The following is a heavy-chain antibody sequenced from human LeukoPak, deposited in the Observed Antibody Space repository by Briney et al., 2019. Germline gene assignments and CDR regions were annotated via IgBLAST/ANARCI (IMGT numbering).Heavy chain of an antibody. CDR3: ARDTGSGSYCRAFDY. CDR1: GNSISSGDYY. V-gene: IGHV4-30-4*07. CDR2: IYYSGST. D-gene: IGHD3-10*01. Sequence: PSQTLSLTCTVSGNSISSGDYYWSWIRQPAGKGLEWSGRIYYSGSTYYNPSLKSRVTISVDTSKNQFSLKLSSVTAADTAVYYCARDTGSGSYCRAFDYWGQGTLVTVSS. J-gene: IGHJ4*02.